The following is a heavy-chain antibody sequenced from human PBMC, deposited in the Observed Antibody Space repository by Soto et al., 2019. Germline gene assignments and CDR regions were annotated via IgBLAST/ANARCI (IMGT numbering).Heavy chain of an antibody. Sequence: EVPLVESGGGLVKPGGSLRLSCAASGFTFSSYSMNWVRQAPGKGLEWVASISSRSSYIYYADSVKGRCTISRDNAKNSLYLQMNRLRAEDTAVYYWARMGSQRYYYYGMDVWGQGTTVTVSS. CDR1: GFTFSSYS. D-gene: IGHD6-25*01. CDR3: ARMGSQRYYYYGMDV. CDR2: ISSRSSYI. V-gene: IGHV3-21*01. J-gene: IGHJ6*02.